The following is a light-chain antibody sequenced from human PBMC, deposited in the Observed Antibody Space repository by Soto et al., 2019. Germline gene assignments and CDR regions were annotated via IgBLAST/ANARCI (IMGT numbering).Light chain of an antibody. V-gene: IGKV1-5*03. Sequence: DIQMTQSPSTLSASVGDRVTITCRSSQSISSWLAWYQQKPGKAPKLLIYKASSLESGVRSRVSGSGSGTEFTLTISSLQPDDFATYYCQQYNSYPLTFGGGTKVEVK. CDR2: KAS. CDR1: QSISSW. CDR3: QQYNSYPLT. J-gene: IGKJ4*01.